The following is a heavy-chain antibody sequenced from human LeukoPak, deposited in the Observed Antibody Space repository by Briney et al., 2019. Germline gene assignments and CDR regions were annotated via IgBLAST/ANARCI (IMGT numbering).Heavy chain of an antibody. Sequence: SETLSLTCTVPGGSIRGYYWSWVRQPPGKGLEWIAYNYYSGSTNYNPSLKSRVTISLDTSKNQFSLKLSSVTAADTAVYYCAVGATHYYMDVWGKGTTVTVSS. D-gene: IGHD3-16*01. CDR3: AVGATHYYMDV. CDR2: NYYSGST. J-gene: IGHJ6*03. CDR1: GGSIRGYY. V-gene: IGHV4-59*08.